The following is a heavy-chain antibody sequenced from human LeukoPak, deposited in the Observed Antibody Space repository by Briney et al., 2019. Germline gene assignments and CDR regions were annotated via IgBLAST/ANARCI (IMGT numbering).Heavy chain of an antibody. V-gene: IGHV4-61*02. Sequence: SETLSLTCTVSGGSISSGTYYWSWIRQPAGKGLEWIGRIYNSGSTSYNPSLKSRVTISIDTSKNQFSLKLSSVTAADTAVYYCARDLRDNLWGQGTLVTVSS. CDR3: ARDLRDNL. CDR2: IYNSGST. CDR1: GGSISSGTYY. J-gene: IGHJ5*02.